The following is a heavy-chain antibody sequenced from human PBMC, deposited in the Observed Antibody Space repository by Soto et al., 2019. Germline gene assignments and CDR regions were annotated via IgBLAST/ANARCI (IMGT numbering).Heavy chain of an antibody. CDR1: GFTFSSYA. CDR3: ARVAAYASSSRRAFDY. J-gene: IGHJ4*02. D-gene: IGHD6-6*01. CDR2: ISGSGGST. Sequence: PGGSLRLSCAASGFTFSSYAMSWVRQAPGKGLEWVSAISGSGGSTYYADSVKGRFTISRDNSKNTLYLQMNSLRAEDTAVYYCARVAAYASSSRRAFDYWGQGTLVTVSS. V-gene: IGHV3-23*01.